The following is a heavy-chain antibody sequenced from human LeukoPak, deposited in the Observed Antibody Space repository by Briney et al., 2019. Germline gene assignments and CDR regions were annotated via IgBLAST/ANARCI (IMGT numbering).Heavy chain of an antibody. CDR3: ARAEMATITFDY. V-gene: IGHV3-74*01. CDR2: INSDGSST. D-gene: IGHD5-24*01. Sequence: GGSLRLSCAASGFTFSSYWMHWVRQAPGKGLVWVSRINSDGSSTSYADSVKGRFTISRDNAKNTLYLQMNSLRAEDTAVYYCARAEMATITFDYWGQGTLVTVSS. J-gene: IGHJ4*02. CDR1: GFTFSSYW.